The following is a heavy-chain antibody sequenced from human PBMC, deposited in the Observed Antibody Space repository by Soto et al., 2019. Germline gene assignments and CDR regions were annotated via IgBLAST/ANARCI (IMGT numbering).Heavy chain of an antibody. CDR2: IIPIFGTA. Sequence: ASVKVSCKASGGTFSSYAISWVRQAPGQGLEWMGGIIPIFGTANYAQKFQGRVTITADESTSTAYMELSSLRSEDTAVYYCATDYGDYPYYYGMDVWGQGTTVTAP. D-gene: IGHD4-17*01. J-gene: IGHJ6*02. CDR1: GGTFSSYA. CDR3: ATDYGDYPYYYGMDV. V-gene: IGHV1-69*13.